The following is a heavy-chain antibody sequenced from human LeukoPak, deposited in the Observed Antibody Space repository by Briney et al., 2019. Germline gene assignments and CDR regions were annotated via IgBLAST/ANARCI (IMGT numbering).Heavy chain of an antibody. CDR2: ISSRSSYT. D-gene: IGHD2-2*01. CDR1: GFTFSDYY. J-gene: IGHJ4*02. Sequence: PGCSLRLSWAASGFTFSDYYMSWIRHAPDKGLEGVSYISSRSSYTNYAASVKGRFTISRDNAKNSLYLQMNSLRAEDTAVYYCARVLPLGYCSSTSCLGFGFDYWVQGTLVTVSS. CDR3: ARVLPLGYCSSTSCLGFGFDY. V-gene: IGHV3-11*06.